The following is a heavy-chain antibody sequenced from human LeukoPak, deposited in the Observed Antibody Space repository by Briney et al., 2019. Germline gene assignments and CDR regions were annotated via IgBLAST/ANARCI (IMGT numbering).Heavy chain of an antibody. J-gene: IGHJ4*02. CDR1: GGSISSSSYY. CDR2: IYYSGST. Sequence: PSETLSLTCTVSGGSISSSSYYWGWIRQPPGKGLEWIGSIYYSGSTYYNPSLKSRVTISVDTSKNQFSLKLSSVTAADTAVYYCARGDYDSSGPIGYWGQGTLVTVSS. CDR3: ARGDYDSSGPIGY. V-gene: IGHV4-39*01. D-gene: IGHD3-22*01.